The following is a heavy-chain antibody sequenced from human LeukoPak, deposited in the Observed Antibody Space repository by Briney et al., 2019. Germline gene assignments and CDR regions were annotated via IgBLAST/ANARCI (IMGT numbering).Heavy chain of an antibody. CDR2: IDWDDDK. J-gene: IGHJ4*01. V-gene: IGHV2-70*04. Sequence: ESGPTLVNPTQTLTLTCTFSGFSLSTSGMRVSWIRQPPGKALEWLARIDWDDDKFYSTSLKTRLTISKDTSKNQVVLTMTNMDPVDTATYYCARIPDYGDYYFDYWGXXXLVTVS. CDR1: GFSLSTSGMR. D-gene: IGHD4-17*01. CDR3: ARIPDYGDYYFDY.